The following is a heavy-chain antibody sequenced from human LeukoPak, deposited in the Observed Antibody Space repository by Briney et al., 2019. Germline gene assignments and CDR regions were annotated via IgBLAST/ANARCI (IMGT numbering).Heavy chain of an antibody. CDR1: GFIFSSYA. Sequence: GGSLRLSCAASGFIFSSYAMSWVRQAPGKGLEWVSAISGSGDSTYYADSVKGRFTISRDNSKNTLYLQMNSLKTEDTAVYYCTRDLNLNYYDSSGYYYYYYYMDVWGKGTTVTVSS. CDR3: TRDLNLNYYDSSGYYYYYYYMDV. J-gene: IGHJ6*03. V-gene: IGHV3-23*01. CDR2: ISGSGDST. D-gene: IGHD3-22*01.